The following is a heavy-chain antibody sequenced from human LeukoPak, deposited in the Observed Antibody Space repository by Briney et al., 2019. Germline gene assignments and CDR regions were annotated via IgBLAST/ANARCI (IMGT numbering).Heavy chain of an antibody. Sequence: PSETLSLTCAVSGYSISSGYNWGWIRQPPGKGLEWIGSIYHSGSTYYNPSLRNRVTISVDTSKNQFSLKLSFVTAADTAVYYCARQPYSSGWYFDYWGQGTLVTVSS. CDR1: GYSISSGYN. V-gene: IGHV4-38-2*01. CDR2: IYHSGST. D-gene: IGHD6-19*01. CDR3: ARQPYSSGWYFDY. J-gene: IGHJ4*02.